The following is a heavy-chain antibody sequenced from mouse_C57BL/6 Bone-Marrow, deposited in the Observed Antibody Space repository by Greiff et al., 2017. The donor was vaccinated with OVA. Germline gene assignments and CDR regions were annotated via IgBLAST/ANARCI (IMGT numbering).Heavy chain of an antibody. J-gene: IGHJ1*03. CDR3: ARSLYYYGSSYENWYFDV. CDR1: GYTFTSYW. Sequence: QVQLKQPGAELVKPGASVKMSCKASGYTFTSYWITWVKQRPGQGLEWIGDIYPGSGSTNYNEKFKSKATLTVDTSSSTAYMQLSSLTSEDSAVYYCARSLYYYGSSYENWYFDVWGTGTTVTVSS. D-gene: IGHD1-1*01. V-gene: IGHV1-55*01. CDR2: IYPGSGST.